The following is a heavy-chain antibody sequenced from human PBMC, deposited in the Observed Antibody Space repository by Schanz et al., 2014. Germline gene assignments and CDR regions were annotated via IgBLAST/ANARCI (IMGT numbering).Heavy chain of an antibody. CDR1: GVSIGGYY. Sequence: QVQLQESGPGLVKPSETLSLTCTVSGVSIGGYYWSWIRQPPGKGLEWIGYIFFSGSTTYNPSFNVRVTITVDLSKNHFALTMRSVPAADTAVYYCARLGVGDKASYYYGTDVWGQGTTVLVSS. CDR2: IFFSGST. V-gene: IGHV4-59*08. CDR3: ARLGVGDKASYYYGTDV. D-gene: IGHD1-26*01. J-gene: IGHJ6*02.